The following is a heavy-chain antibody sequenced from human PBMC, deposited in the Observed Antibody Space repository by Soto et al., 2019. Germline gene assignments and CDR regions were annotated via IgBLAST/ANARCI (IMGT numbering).Heavy chain of an antibody. CDR2: ISAYNGNT. CDR3: ARSEYSGYPPPYYYYGMDV. Sequence: QVQLVQSGAEVKKPGASVKVSCKASGYTFTSYGISWVRQAPGQGLEWMGWISAYNGNTNYAQKLQGRVTMTTDTSTSTAYMELRSLRSDDTAMYYCARSEYSGYPPPYYYYGMDVWGQGTTVTVSS. CDR1: GYTFTSYG. V-gene: IGHV1-18*01. D-gene: IGHD5-12*01. J-gene: IGHJ6*02.